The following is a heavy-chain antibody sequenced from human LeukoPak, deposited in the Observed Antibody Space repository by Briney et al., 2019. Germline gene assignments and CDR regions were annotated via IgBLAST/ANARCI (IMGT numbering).Heavy chain of an antibody. CDR2: IYYDGNT. CDR1: GGSFTSSSYY. J-gene: IGHJ2*01. V-gene: IGHV4-39*07. Sequence: PSETLSLTCSVSGGSFTSSSYYWGWIRQPPGKGLEWIGSIYYDGNTYYNPSLKSRVTISVDRSKNQFSLKLSSVTAADTAVYYCARSSGIADEGWYFDLWGRGTLVTVSS. D-gene: IGHD6-13*01. CDR3: ARSSGIADEGWYFDL.